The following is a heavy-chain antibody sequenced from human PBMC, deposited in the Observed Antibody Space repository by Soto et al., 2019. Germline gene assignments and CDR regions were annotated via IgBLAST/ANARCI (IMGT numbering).Heavy chain of an antibody. D-gene: IGHD7-27*01. Sequence: GESLKISCKGSGYSFTSYWIGWVRQMHGKGLKWMGIIYPGDSDTRYSPSFQGQVTISADKTISTAYLQWSSLKASDTAMSYCARTGDYGTWYFDLWGRGTLVTVSS. CDR3: ARTGDYGTWYFDL. CDR1: GYSFTSYW. J-gene: IGHJ2*01. V-gene: IGHV5-51*01. CDR2: IYPGDSDT.